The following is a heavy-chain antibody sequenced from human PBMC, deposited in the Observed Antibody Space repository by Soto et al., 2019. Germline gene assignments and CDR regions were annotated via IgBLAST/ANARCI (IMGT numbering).Heavy chain of an antibody. CDR2: ISGSGTTT. D-gene: IGHD2-8*01. CDR1: GFTSTNYV. V-gene: IGHV3-23*01. CDR3: AKDRVGGVPDAFDI. J-gene: IGHJ3*02. Sequence: EVHLLDSGGGLVQPGGSLRLSCAASGFTSTNYVMYWVRQAPGKGLEWVSSISGSGTTTFYADSVKGRFIISRDNSKNTLYLQMNSLRAEDTALYYCAKDRVGGVPDAFDIWGQGTMVTVS.